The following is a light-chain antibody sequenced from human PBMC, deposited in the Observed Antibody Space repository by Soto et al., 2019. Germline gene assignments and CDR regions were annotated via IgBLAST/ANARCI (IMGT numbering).Light chain of an antibody. V-gene: IGKV1-13*02. CDR1: QDIERY. J-gene: IGKJ1*01. Sequence: AIRLTQSPSSLSSSVGDTITISCRASQDIERYLNWYQKKEGRAPQLLMFAAANLESGVPSRFRGSGSGTDFTLTISRLEPEDFAVYYCQQYRTFGQGTKVDIK. CDR2: AAA. CDR3: QQYRT.